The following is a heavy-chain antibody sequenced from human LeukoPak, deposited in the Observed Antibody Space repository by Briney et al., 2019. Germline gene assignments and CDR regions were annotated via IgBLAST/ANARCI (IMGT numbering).Heavy chain of an antibody. D-gene: IGHD3-22*01. CDR3: ARQEARNYYYEGLDY. CDR2: MSYNGGRK. V-gene: IGHV3-30*04. Sequence: GGSLRLSCVASGFSFSGYAIHWVRQAPGKGLEWVALMSYNGGRKEYADSVKGRFTIDRDNSKNTVYLQMNSLRPDDTAIYFCARQEARNYYYEGLDYWGQGNLVTVSS. J-gene: IGHJ4*02. CDR1: GFSFSGYA.